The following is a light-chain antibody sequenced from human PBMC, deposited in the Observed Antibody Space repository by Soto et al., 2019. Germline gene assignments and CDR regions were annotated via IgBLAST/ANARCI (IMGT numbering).Light chain of an antibody. CDR2: RAS. J-gene: IGKJ5*01. Sequence: DIVMTQSPDSLAVSLGERATINCKSSQSVLSSSDSKNYLAWHQQKPGQPPKLLIYRASTRESGVPERFSGSGSGTDFALTISSLQAEDVAVYYCQQYYSNPITFGQGTRLEIK. CDR3: QQYYSNPIT. CDR1: QSVLSSSDSKNY. V-gene: IGKV4-1*01.